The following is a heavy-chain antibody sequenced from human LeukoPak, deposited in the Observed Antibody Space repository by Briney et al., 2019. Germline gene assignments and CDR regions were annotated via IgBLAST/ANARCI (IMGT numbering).Heavy chain of an antibody. V-gene: IGHV1-2*02. CDR3: ASRGYSYGSSPYYYYMDV. J-gene: IGHJ6*03. CDR2: INPNSGGT. CDR1: GYTFTGYY. Sequence: ASVKVSCKASGYTFTGYYMHWVRQAPGQGLEWMGWINPNSGGTNYAQKFQGRVTMTRDTSISTAYMELSRLRSDDTAVYYCASRGYSYGSSPYYYYMDVWGKGTTVTISS. D-gene: IGHD5-18*01.